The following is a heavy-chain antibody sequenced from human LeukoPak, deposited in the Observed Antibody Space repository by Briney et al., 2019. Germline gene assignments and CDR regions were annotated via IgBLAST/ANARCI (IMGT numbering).Heavy chain of an antibody. CDR1: GGSISSYY. D-gene: IGHD6-13*01. Sequence: SETLSLTCTVSGGSISSYYWSWIRQPPGKGLEWIGYIYYSGSTNYNPSLKSRVTISVDTSKNQFSLKLSSVTAADTAVYYCARLQGRSWPRGYFDYWGQGTLVTVSS. V-gene: IGHV4-59*08. CDR2: IYYSGST. CDR3: ARLQGRSWPRGYFDY. J-gene: IGHJ4*02.